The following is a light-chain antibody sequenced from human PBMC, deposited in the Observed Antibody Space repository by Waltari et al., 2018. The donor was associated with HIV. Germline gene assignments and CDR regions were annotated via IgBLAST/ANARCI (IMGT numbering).Light chain of an antibody. V-gene: IGLV7-46*01. Sequence: QPVVTQEPSLTVSPGGTVIITCASRAGAVNRGHCPSWFQQRPGQAPKTRIFDSKNRNALTPARSTGSFLGGKAALTLTGAQPEDDADYYCLLSYDGDVVFGGGTKLTVL. CDR1: AGAVNRGHC. J-gene: IGLJ2*01. CDR2: DSK. CDR3: LLSYDGDVV.